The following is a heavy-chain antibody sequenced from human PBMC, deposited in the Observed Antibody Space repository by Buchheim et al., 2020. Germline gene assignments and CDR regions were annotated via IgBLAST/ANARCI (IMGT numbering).Heavy chain of an antibody. D-gene: IGHD2-15*01. CDR1: GGSFSGYY. CDR2: INHSGST. J-gene: IGHJ4*02. CDR3: ARGRYCSGGSCYFDY. Sequence: QVQLQQWGAGLLKPSETLSLTCAVYGGSFSGYYWSWIRQPPGKGLEWIGEINHSGSTNYNPSLKSRVTISVDTSKNQFSLKLGSVTAADTAVYYCARGRYCSGGSCYFDYWGQGTL. V-gene: IGHV4-34*01.